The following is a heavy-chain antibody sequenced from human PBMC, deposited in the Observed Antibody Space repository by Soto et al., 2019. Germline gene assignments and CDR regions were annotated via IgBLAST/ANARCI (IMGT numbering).Heavy chain of an antibody. CDR1: GYTFTNYA. D-gene: IGHD4-17*01. J-gene: IGHJ5*02. CDR2: INADTGNT. Sequence: ASVKVSCKASGYTFTNYAVHWVRQAPGQRLEWMGWINADTGNTQYSQKFQGRITITRDTSASTAYMELRSLRSDDTAMYYCARDRLDYGDYTNWFDPWGQGTLVTVSS. V-gene: IGHV1-3*01. CDR3: ARDRLDYGDYTNWFDP.